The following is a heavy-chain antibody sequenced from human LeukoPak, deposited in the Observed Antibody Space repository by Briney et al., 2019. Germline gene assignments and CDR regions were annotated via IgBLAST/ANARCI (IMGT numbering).Heavy chain of an antibody. CDR2: IYYSGST. CDR3: ARVADTAMASFDY. D-gene: IGHD5-18*01. J-gene: IGHJ4*02. CDR1: GGSISSSSYY. Sequence: SETLSLTCTVSGGSISSSSYYWGWIRQPPGKGLEWIGSIYYSGSTYYNPSLKNRVTISVDTSKIQFSLELSSVTAADTAVYYCARVADTAMASFDYWGRGTLVAVSS. V-gene: IGHV4-39*07.